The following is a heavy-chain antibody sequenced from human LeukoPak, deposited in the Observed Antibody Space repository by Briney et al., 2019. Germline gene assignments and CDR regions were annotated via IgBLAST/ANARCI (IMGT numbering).Heavy chain of an antibody. J-gene: IGHJ4*02. CDR2: INPSGGST. V-gene: IGHV1-46*01. D-gene: IGHD2-2*01. CDR3: AKDGIEYQLPPPGFYFDC. Sequence: ASVKVSCKASGYTFTSYYMHWVRQAPGQGLEWMGIINPSGGSTSYAQKFQGRVTMTRDTSTSTVYMELSSLRSEDTAVYYCAKDGIEYQLPPPGFYFDCWGEGTLVTVSS. CDR1: GYTFTSYY.